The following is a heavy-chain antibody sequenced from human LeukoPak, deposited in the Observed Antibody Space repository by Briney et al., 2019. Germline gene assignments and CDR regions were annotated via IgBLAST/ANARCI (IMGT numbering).Heavy chain of an antibody. CDR1: GGSISSYY. Sequence: SETLSLTCTVSGGSISSYYWSWIRQPAGKGLEWIGRIYTSGSTNYNPSLKRRVTMSVDTSKNQFSLKLSSVTAADTAVYYCARDRSSSWSAPNWFDPWGQGTLVTVSS. V-gene: IGHV4-4*07. D-gene: IGHD6-13*01. CDR2: IYTSGST. CDR3: ARDRSSSWSAPNWFDP. J-gene: IGHJ5*02.